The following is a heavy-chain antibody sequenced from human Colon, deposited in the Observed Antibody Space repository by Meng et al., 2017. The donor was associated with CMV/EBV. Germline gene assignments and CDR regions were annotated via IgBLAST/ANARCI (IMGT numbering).Heavy chain of an antibody. Sequence: GGSLRLSCAASGFTFSSYDMHWVRQATGKGLEWVSAIGTAGDTYYPGSVKGRFTISRENAKNSLYLQMNSLRAGDTAVYYCARGRLGGNHFDYWGQGTLVTVSS. V-gene: IGHV3-13*01. J-gene: IGHJ4*02. D-gene: IGHD4-23*01. CDR1: GFTFSSYD. CDR3: ARGRLGGNHFDY. CDR2: IGTAGDT.